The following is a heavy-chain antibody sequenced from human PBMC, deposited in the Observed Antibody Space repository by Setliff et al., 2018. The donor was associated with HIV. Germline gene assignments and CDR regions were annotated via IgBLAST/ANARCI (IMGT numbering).Heavy chain of an antibody. J-gene: IGHJ6*02. V-gene: IGHV3-7*01. CDR3: ARPYTVWVYGMDL. D-gene: IGHD2-8*01. Sequence: PGGSLRLSCAASGFTFSSYWMSWVRQAPGKGLEWVANIKQDGSEKYYVDSVKGRFTISRDNSKDTLYLDLNSLRAEDTAVYYCARPYTVWVYGMDLWGQGTTVTVSS. CDR2: IKQDGSEK. CDR1: GFTFSSYW.